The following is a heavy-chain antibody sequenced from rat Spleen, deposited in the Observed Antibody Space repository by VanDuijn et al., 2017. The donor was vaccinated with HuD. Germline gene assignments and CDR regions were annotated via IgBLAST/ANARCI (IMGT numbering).Heavy chain of an antibody. J-gene: IGHJ2*01. V-gene: IGHV5-31*01. CDR1: GFTFNNYW. CDR2: ITHGGNTI. D-gene: IGHD1-10*01. CDR3: ARHNVTTGDYFDY. Sequence: EVQLVESGGGLVQPGRSLKLSCVASGFTFNNYWMTWIRQAPGKGPEWIASITHGGNTISYPDSVKGRFTISRDNAKTTLYLQMDSLRSEDTATYYCARHNVTTGDYFDYWGQGVMVTVSS.